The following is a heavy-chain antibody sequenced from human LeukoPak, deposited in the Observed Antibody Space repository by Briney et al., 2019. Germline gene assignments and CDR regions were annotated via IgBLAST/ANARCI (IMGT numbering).Heavy chain of an antibody. CDR3: ARDQYSSSWSPAGY. V-gene: IGHV3-21*01. CDR2: ISSSSSYI. J-gene: IGHJ4*02. Sequence: GGSLRLSCAASGFTFSSYSMNWVRQAPGKGLEWVSSISSSSSYIYYADSVKGRFAISRDNAKNSLYLQMNSLRAEDTAVYYCARDQYSSSWSPAGYWGQGTLATVSS. CDR1: GFTFSSYS. D-gene: IGHD6-13*01.